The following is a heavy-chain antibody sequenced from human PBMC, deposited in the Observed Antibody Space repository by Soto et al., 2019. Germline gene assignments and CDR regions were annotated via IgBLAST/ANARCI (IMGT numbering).Heavy chain of an antibody. D-gene: IGHD3-9*01. CDR2: IIPIFGTA. CDR1: GGTFSSYA. V-gene: IGHV1-69*01. CDR3: ARDLIDDILTGYYRGYYYYGMDV. J-gene: IGHJ6*02. Sequence: QVQLVQSGAEVKKPGSSVKVSCKASGGTFSSYAISWVRQAPGQGLEWMGGIIPIFGTANYAQKFQGRVTITADESTSTAYMELSSLRSEDTAVYYCARDLIDDILTGYYRGYYYYGMDVWGQGTTVTVSS.